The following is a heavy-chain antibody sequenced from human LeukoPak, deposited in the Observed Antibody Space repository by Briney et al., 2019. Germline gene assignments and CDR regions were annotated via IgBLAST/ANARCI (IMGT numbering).Heavy chain of an antibody. CDR3: ASPGYSSGWDDYYYYYMDV. D-gene: IGHD6-19*01. CDR2: ISSSSSYI. CDR1: GFTFSSYW. J-gene: IGHJ6*03. V-gene: IGHV3-21*01. Sequence: GGSLRLSCAASGFTFSSYWMTWVRQAPGKGLEWVSSISSSSSYIYYADSVKGRFTISRDNAKNSLYLQMNSLRAEDTAVYYCASPGYSSGWDDYYYYYMDVWGKGTTVTVSS.